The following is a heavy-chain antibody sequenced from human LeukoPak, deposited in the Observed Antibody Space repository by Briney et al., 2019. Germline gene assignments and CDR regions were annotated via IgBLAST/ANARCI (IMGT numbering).Heavy chain of an antibody. Sequence: GASVKVSCKASGYTFTDYFIHWVRQAPGQGLEWMGWINPNSGGTNYAQKFQGRVTMTRDTSISTAYMELSRLRSDDTAVYYCARDRANYYYMDVWGKGTTVTISS. J-gene: IGHJ6*03. D-gene: IGHD5-24*01. CDR2: INPNSGGT. CDR3: ARDRANYYYMDV. CDR1: GYTFTDYF. V-gene: IGHV1-2*02.